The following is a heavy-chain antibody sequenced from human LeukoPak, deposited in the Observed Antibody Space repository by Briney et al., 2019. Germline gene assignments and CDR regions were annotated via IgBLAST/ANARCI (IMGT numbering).Heavy chain of an antibody. CDR2: ISGSGVNT. D-gene: IGHD2-2*01. V-gene: IGHV3-23*01. J-gene: IGHJ4*02. CDR1: GSTFSSYA. Sequence: GGSLRLSCAASGSTFSSYAMSWVRQAPGKGLEWVSAISGSGVNTYYADSVKGRFTISRDNSKNTLYLQMNSLRAEDTAVYYCAKDRWDIVVVPAAMYDYWGQGTLVTVSS. CDR3: AKDRWDIVVVPAAMYDY.